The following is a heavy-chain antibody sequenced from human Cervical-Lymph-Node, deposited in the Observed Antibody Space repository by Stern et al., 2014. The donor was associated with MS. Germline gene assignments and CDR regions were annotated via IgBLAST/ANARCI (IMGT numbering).Heavy chain of an antibody. D-gene: IGHD2-2*02. Sequence: VQLVESGGGLVQPGGSLRLSCAASGFTFGSYAMSWVRQAPGKGPEWVSSITGSGDITYYADSVKGRFTISRDNSHNTLYLQMNSLKAEDTAIYYCASPVVPAAVRYGMAVWGQGTSVIVSS. CDR2: ITGSGDIT. J-gene: IGHJ6*02. CDR3: ASPVVPAAVRYGMAV. V-gene: IGHV3-23*04. CDR1: GFTFGSYA.